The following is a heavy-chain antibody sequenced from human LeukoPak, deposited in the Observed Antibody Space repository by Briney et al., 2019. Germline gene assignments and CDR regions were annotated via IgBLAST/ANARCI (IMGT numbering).Heavy chain of an antibody. V-gene: IGHV3-11*01. CDR2: ISSSGSTI. CDR1: GFTFSDYY. J-gene: IGHJ4*02. CDR3: AKDGIAAAIYTFDY. Sequence: GGSLRLSCAASGFTFSDYYMSWIRQAPGKGLEWVSYISSSGSTIYYADSVKGRFTISRDNAKNSLYLQMNSLRAEDTAVYYCAKDGIAAAIYTFDYWGQGTLVTVSS. D-gene: IGHD6-13*01.